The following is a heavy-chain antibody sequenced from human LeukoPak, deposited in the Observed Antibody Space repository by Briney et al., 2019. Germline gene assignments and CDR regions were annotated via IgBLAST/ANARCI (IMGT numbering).Heavy chain of an antibody. Sequence: SETLSLTCAVSGYSISSGYYWGWIRQPPGKGLEWIGSIYHSGSTYYNPSLKSRVTISVDTSKNQFSLKLSSVTAADTAVYYCARLPYCSGGSCHSAGDYWGQGTLVTVSS. V-gene: IGHV4-38-2*01. CDR3: ARLPYCSGGSCHSAGDY. CDR2: IYHSGST. J-gene: IGHJ4*02. CDR1: GYSISSGYY. D-gene: IGHD2-15*01.